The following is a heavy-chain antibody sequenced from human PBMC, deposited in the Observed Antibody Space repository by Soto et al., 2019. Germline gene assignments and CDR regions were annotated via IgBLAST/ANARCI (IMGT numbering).Heavy chain of an antibody. CDR1: GGSIGTYY. D-gene: IGHD5-18*01. CDR2: IYYSGTT. J-gene: IGHJ4*02. Sequence: QVQLRESGPDLVRPSETLSLTCTVSGGSIGTYYWSWIRQPPGKGLEWIGYIYYSGTTNYSPSLKSRLTVSVDTSNQFYLKLNSVTAADTAVYYCARGGYNFDSWGQGALVTVSS. V-gene: IGHV4-59*01. CDR3: ARGGYNFDS.